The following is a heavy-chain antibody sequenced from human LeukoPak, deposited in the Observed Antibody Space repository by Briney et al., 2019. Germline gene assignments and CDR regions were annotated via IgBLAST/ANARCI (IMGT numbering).Heavy chain of an antibody. J-gene: IGHJ6*02. CDR2: LNADDGDT. D-gene: IGHD3-10*01. CDR3: ARTTPVRGTGTIYRMDV. CDR1: GYTFTDYA. V-gene: IGHV1-3*01. Sequence: ASVKASCKASGYTFTDYAVHWVRQDPGQRLEWMGRLNADDGDTKYSQKFQGRVTITRDTSANTAYVELSSLRSEDTAMYYCARTTPVRGTGTIYRMDVWGQGTTVTVSS.